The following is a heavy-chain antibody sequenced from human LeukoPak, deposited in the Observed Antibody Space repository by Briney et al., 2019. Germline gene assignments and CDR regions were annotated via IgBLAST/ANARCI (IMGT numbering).Heavy chain of an antibody. J-gene: IGHJ4*02. D-gene: IGHD4-17*01. CDR3: AREYYGALDY. V-gene: IGHV3-30-3*01. CDR2: LSSDGSNT. Sequence: PGGHLRLSCAASGFTFSGFPMHWVRQAPGKGLEWVAALSSDGSNTYYTDSVKGRFTISRDNSKNKVYLQMSSLRAEDTAVYYCAREYYGALDYRGQGTLVTVSS. CDR1: GFTFSGFP.